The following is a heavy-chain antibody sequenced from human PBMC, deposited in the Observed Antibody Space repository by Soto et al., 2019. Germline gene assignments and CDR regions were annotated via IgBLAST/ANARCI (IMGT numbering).Heavy chain of an antibody. CDR2: TYYKSKWNN. J-gene: IGHJ6*02. V-gene: IGHV6-1*01. CDR1: GDSVSSNSAG. Sequence: SRTLSLTCLISGDSVSSNSAGWNWIRQSPSRGLEWLGRTYYKSKWNNDYALSVKSRITINPDTSKNQFSLHLYSVTPEYTAVYYCTGITWFRGMDVWGQGTPVTSP. D-gene: IGHD3-10*01. CDR3: TGITWFRGMDV.